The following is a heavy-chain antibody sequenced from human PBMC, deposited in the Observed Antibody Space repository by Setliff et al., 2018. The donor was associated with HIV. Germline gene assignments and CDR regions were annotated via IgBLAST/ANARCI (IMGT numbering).Heavy chain of an antibody. CDR3: ARQNPILEWRPQHFDN. CDR2: IYHSGST. Sequence: PSETLSLTCVVSGYSISRGYYWGWIRQPPGKGLEWIGSIYHSGSTYYNPSLKSRVSISVDTSKNQFSLKLTSVTAADRAVYFCARQNPILEWRPQHFDNWGPGILVTGSS. D-gene: IGHD3-3*01. CDR1: GYSISRGYY. J-gene: IGHJ4*02. V-gene: IGHV4-38-2*01.